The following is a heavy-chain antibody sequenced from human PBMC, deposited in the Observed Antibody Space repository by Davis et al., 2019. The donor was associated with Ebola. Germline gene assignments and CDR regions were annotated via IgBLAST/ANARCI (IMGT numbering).Heavy chain of an antibody. CDR1: GFTFDDYT. V-gene: IGHV3-43*01. D-gene: IGHD3-9*01. J-gene: IGHJ4*02. CDR3: AKAVQYYDILTGPDY. CDR2: ISWDGGST. Sequence: GGSLRLSCAASGFTFDDYTMHWVRQAPGKGLEWVSLISWDGGSTYYADSVKGRFTISRDNSKNSLYLQMNSLRTEDTALCYCAKAVQYYDILTGPDYWGQGTLVTVSS.